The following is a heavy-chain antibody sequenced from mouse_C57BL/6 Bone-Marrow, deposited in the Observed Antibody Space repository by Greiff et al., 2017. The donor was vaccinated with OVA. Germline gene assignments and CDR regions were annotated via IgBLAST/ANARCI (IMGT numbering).Heavy chain of an antibody. CDR3: AREDYDV. V-gene: IGHV1-26*01. CDR1: GYTFTDYY. J-gene: IGHJ1*03. D-gene: IGHD2-4*01. Sequence: EVQLQQSGPELVKPGASVKISCKASGYTFTDYYMNWVKQSHGKSLEWIGDINPNNGGTSYNQKFKGKATLTVDKSSSTASMELRSLTSEDSAVYYCAREDYDVWGTGTTVTVSS. CDR2: INPNNGGT.